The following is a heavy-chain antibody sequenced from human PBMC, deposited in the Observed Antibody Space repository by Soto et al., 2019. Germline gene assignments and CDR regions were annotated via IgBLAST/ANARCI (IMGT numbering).Heavy chain of an antibody. CDR3: AGLSPLGYIPKGDS. CDR2: SYYSGTT. J-gene: IGHJ4*02. D-gene: IGHD5-12*01. CDR1: GASMGSGDYY. V-gene: IGHV4-30-4*01. Sequence: QVQLQESGPGLVKPSQTLSLTCTVSGASMGSGDYYWSWIRQPPGKGLEWSGYSYYSGTTYYTPSLNGRATISIDSSKRQFSLNLISVNAADTAVYFCAGLSPLGYIPKGDSWGQGTLVIVSS.